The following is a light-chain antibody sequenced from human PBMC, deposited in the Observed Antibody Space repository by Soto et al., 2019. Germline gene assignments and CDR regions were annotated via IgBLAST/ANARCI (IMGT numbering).Light chain of an antibody. CDR1: QSINSY. J-gene: IGKJ4*01. CDR3: QYRGIWPPGAT. Sequence: EIVLTQSPVTLSLSPGERATLSCRASQSINSYLAWYQQKPGQPPRLLIYDASNRATAIPVRFSGSGSGTDFTLTISRLEPEDSAVYYCQYRGIWPPGATFGGGTKVEIK. CDR2: DAS. V-gene: IGKV3-11*01.